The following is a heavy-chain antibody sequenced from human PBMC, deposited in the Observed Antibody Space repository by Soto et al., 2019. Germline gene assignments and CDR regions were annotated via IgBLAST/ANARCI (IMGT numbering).Heavy chain of an antibody. CDR3: ARDSHDILTGYPIPHFDD. J-gene: IGHJ4*02. V-gene: IGHV3-33*01. D-gene: IGHD3-9*01. CDR2: IWYDGSNK. CDR1: GFTFSSYG. Sequence: GGSLRLSCAASGFTFSSYGMHWVRQAPGKGLEWVAVIWYDGSNKYYADSVKGRFTISRDNSKNTLYLQMNSLRAEDTAVYYCARDSHDILTGYPIPHFDDWGQGTLVTVSS.